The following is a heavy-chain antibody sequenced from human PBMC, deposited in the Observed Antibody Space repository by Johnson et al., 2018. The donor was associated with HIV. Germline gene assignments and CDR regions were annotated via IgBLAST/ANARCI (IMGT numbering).Heavy chain of an antibody. CDR2: ISYDGSNK. CDR3: AREGVGVNAFDI. D-gene: IGHD1-26*01. J-gene: IGHJ3*02. CDR1: GFTFSSYA. V-gene: IGHV3-30*14. Sequence: QVQLVESGGGVVQPGGSLRLSCAASGFTFSSYAMHWVRQAPGKGLEWVAVISYDGSNKYYADSVKGRFTISRDNSKNTRYLQMGSLRAEDMAVYYCAREGVGVNAFDIWGQGTMVTVSS.